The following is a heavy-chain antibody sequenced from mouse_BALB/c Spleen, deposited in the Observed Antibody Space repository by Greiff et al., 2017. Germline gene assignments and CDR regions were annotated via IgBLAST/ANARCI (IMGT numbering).Heavy chain of an antibody. V-gene: IGHV5-12-2*01. CDR2: ISNGGGST. CDR3: ARGGNYDYAMDY. D-gene: IGHD2-4*01. Sequence: EVMLVESGGGLVQPGGSLKLSCAASGFTFSSYTMSWVRQTPEKRLEWVAYISNGGGSTYYPDTVKGRFTISRDNAKNTLYLQMSSLKSEDTAKYYCARGGNYDYAMDYWGQGTSVTVSS. J-gene: IGHJ4*01. CDR1: GFTFSSYT.